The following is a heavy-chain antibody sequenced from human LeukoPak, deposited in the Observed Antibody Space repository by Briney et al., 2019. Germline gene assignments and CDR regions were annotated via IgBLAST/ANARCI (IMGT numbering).Heavy chain of an antibody. CDR3: ARVRLGYCSSTSCSTIYYYYGMDV. J-gene: IGHJ6*02. CDR2: INHSGST. CDR1: GGFFSGYY. Sequence: SETLSLTCAVYGGFFSGYYWSWIRQPPAKGLEWIGEINHSGSTNYNPSLNSRVTISVDTYKNQFSLKLSSVTAADTAVYYCARVRLGYCSSTSCSTIYYYYGMDVWGQGTTVTVSS. V-gene: IGHV4-34*01. D-gene: IGHD2-2*01.